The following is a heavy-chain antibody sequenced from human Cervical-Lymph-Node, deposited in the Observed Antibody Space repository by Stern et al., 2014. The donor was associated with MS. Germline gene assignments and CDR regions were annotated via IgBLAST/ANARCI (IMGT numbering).Heavy chain of an antibody. CDR3: AKDSKMLALDY. J-gene: IGHJ4*02. D-gene: IGHD3-10*02. CDR1: GFTFSSYD. V-gene: IGHV3-30*18. Sequence: EQLVESGGGVVQPGRSLRLSCAASGFTFSSYDMHWVRQAPGKGLERVAVISYDGSNKYYTDSVKGRFTISRDNSKNTLYLQMNSLRAEDTAVYYCAKDSKMLALDYWGQGTLVTVSS. CDR2: ISYDGSNK.